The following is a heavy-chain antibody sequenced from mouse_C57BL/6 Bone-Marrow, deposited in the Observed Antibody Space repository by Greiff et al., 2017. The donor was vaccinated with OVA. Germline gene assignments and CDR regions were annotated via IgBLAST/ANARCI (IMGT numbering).Heavy chain of an antibody. CDR1: GYTFTSYW. D-gene: IGHD2-5*01. V-gene: IGHV1-64*01. CDR2: IHPNSGST. J-gene: IGHJ3*01. CDR3: ARGNYSRRRWFAY. Sequence: QVQLQQPGAELVKPGASVKLSCKASGYTFTSYWMHWVKQRPGQGLEWIGMIHPNSGSTNYNEKFKSKATLTVDKSSSTAYMQLSSLTSEDSAVYYCARGNYSRRRWFAYWGQGTLVTVSA.